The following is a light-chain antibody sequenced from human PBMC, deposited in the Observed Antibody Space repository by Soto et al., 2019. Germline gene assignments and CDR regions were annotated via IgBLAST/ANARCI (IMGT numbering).Light chain of an antibody. CDR1: QSVTSNF. J-gene: IGKJ1*01. Sequence: IVLTQSPGTLSLSPGERATLSCRACQSVTSNFLAWYHQKPGQPPRRLIHGASTRATGIPDRFSGSGSGTDVSLTLSRLEPDDFSVYFCPYYATPPRTFGQGTKVEIK. CDR2: GAS. CDR3: PYYATPPRT. V-gene: IGKV3-20*01.